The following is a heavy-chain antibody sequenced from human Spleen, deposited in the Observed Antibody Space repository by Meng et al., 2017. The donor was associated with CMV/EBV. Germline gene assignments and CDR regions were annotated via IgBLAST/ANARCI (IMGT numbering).Heavy chain of an antibody. J-gene: IGHJ4*02. CDR2: IYRSGTT. CDR1: GASICNNSW. V-gene: IGHV4-4*02. CDR3: ARDTGNYFDY. D-gene: IGHD2-8*02. Sequence: LTGAVAGASICNNSWRTGVSQTPGKGLEWIGEIYRSGTTNYNPSLKSRVTISVDKSKNHFSLNLRSVTAADTALYYCARDTGNYFDYWGQGTLVTVSS.